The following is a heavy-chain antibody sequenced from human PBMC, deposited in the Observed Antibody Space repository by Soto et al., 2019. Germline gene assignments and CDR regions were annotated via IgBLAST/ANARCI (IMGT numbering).Heavy chain of an antibody. J-gene: IGHJ4*02. CDR3: ARTYSSSWSPFDH. V-gene: IGHV4-34*01. D-gene: IGHD6-13*01. Sequence: QVQLQQWGAGLLKPSETLSLTCAVYGGSFSGYYWRWIRQPPGKGLEWIGEINQSGSTNYNPSLKSRVTISVDPSKNQFSLKLSSVTAADTAVYYCARTYSSSWSPFDHWGQGTLVTVSS. CDR1: GGSFSGYY. CDR2: INQSGST.